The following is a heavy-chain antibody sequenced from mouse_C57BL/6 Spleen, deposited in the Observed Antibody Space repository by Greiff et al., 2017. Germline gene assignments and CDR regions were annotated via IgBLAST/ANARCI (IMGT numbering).Heavy chain of an antibody. V-gene: IGHV1-55*01. CDR1: GYNFTSYW. J-gene: IGHJ2*01. CDR2: FDPGSGST. CDR3: AREMDYYDGYSVGNDFGY. Sequence: QVQLQQPGAELVKPGASVKMSCKASGYNFTSYWITWVQQRPGQGLEWIGDFDPGSGSTNYNEKFKSKATLTVDTTSSTAYMQLSSLTSEDSAVDCCAREMDYYDGYSVGNDFGYWGQSTTVSVST. D-gene: IGHD1-1*01.